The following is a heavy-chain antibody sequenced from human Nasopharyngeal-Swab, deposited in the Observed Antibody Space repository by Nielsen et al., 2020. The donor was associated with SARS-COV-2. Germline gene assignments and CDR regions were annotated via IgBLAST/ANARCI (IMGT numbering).Heavy chain of an antibody. J-gene: IGHJ1*01. D-gene: IGHD3-10*01. CDR3: ARDTGRGNEH. V-gene: IGHV3-7*01. CDR2: IKQDGSEK. CDR1: GFTFSSYW. Sequence: GESLKISCAASGFTFSSYWMSWVRQAPGKGLEWVANIKQDGSEKYYVDSVEGRFTISRDNAKNSLYLQMNSLRAEDTAVYYCARDTGRGNEHWGQGTLVTVSS.